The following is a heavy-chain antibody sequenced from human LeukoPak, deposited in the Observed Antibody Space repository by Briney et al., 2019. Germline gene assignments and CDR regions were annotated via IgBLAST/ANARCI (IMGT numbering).Heavy chain of an antibody. V-gene: IGHV4-34*01. CDR1: GGSFSDHY. J-gene: IGHJ4*02. CDR3: ASHTSGIYQYYFDY. D-gene: IGHD1-26*01. CDR2: CSHNEGT. Sequence: SETLSLTCGVYGGSFSDHYWTWIRHSPGKGLEWIGECSHNEGTHSNPSLKSRVTMSLDTSKNQFYLNLNSVTAADTAVYYCASHTSGIYQYYFDYWGQGTLVTVSS.